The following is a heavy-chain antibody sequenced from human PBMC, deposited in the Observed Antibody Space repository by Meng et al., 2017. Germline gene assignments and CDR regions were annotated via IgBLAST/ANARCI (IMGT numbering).Heavy chain of an antibody. CDR3: ARESHSSGWTY. CDR2: INGSGGST. CDR1: GFTFSSYA. Sequence: VRLVEDGGGLFKPGGSLSSSWAASGFTFSSYAMSWVRQAPGKGLEWVSAINGSGGSTYYADSVKGRFTISRDNSKNTLYLQMNSLRAEDTAVYYCARESHSSGWTYWGQGTLVTVSS. J-gene: IGHJ4*02. V-gene: IGHV3-23*04. D-gene: IGHD6-19*01.